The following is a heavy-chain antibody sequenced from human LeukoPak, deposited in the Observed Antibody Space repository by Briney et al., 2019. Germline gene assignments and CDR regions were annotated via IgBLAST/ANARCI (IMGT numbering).Heavy chain of an antibody. J-gene: IGHJ6*03. Sequence: ASVKVSCKASGYTFTSYSISWVRQAPGQGLEWMGWISAYNGNTNYAQKLQGRVTMTTDTSTSTAYMELRSLRSDDTAVYYCARDGQTYYDFWSGHHYYMDVWGKGTTVTVSS. CDR2: ISAYNGNT. D-gene: IGHD3-3*01. CDR3: ARDGQTYYDFWSGHHYYMDV. V-gene: IGHV1-18*01. CDR1: GYTFTSYS.